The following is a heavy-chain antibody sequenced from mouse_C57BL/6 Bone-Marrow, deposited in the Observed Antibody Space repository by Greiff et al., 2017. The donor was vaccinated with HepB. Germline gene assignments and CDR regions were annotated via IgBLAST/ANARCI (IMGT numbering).Heavy chain of an antibody. Sequence: VQVVESGAELVKPGASVKISCKASGYAFSSYWMNWVKQRPGKGLEWIGQIYPGDGDTNYNGKFKGKATLTADKSSSTAYMQLSSLTSEDSAVYFCARFPYYYGAYWGQGTLVTVAA. CDR3: ARFPYYYGAY. CDR1: GYAFSSYW. V-gene: IGHV1-80*01. J-gene: IGHJ3*01. D-gene: IGHD1-1*01. CDR2: IYPGDGDT.